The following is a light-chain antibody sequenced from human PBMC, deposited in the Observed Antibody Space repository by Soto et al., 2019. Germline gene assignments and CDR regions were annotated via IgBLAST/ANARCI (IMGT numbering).Light chain of an antibody. CDR3: QQYNNWPLT. J-gene: IGKJ4*01. CDR2: VAS. CDR1: QSVSSN. Sequence: EIVMTQSPATLSVSPGERVTLSCRASQSVSSNLAWYQQKPGQAPRLLIYVASTRATGIPARFSGSGSGTEFTLTISSLQSGDFAVYYCQQYNNWPLTFGGGTKVEIK. V-gene: IGKV3-15*01.